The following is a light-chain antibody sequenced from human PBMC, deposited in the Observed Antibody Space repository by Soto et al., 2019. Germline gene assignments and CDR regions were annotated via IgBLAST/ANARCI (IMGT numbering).Light chain of an antibody. Sequence: EIVMTQSPATLSVSPGERATLSCRASQSISSNLAWYQQKPGQAPRLLIYGASNMATGIPARFSGSRSGTDFTLTISSLQSEDFAAYYCQQYYGSLRTFGHGTKVEIK. CDR2: GAS. CDR1: QSISSN. CDR3: QQYYGSLRT. V-gene: IGKV3-15*01. J-gene: IGKJ1*01.